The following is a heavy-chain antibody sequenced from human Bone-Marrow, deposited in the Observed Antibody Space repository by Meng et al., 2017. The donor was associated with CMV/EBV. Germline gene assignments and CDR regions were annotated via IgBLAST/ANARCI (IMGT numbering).Heavy chain of an antibody. V-gene: IGHV3-30*02. D-gene: IGHD4-17*01. Sequence: GGSLRLSCAASGFTFSSYGMHWVRQAPGKGLEWVAFIRYDGSNKYYADSVKGRFTISRDNSKNTLYLQMNSLRAEDTAVYYCAKIYGDFFWYYYYGMDVWDQGTTVTVSS. J-gene: IGHJ6*02. CDR3: AKIYGDFFWYYYYGMDV. CDR2: IRYDGSNK. CDR1: GFTFSSYG.